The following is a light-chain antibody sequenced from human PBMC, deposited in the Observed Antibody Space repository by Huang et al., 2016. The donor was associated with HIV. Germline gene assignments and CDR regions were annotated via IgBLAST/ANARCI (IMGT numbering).Light chain of an antibody. Sequence: EIVMTQSPATLSVSPGERATLSCRASQSVSSNLAWYQQKPGQAPRRLIYGASTRATGIPARFSGSGSGTEFTLTISSLQSEDFAVYCCQQYNNWQYTFGQGTKLGIK. CDR2: GAS. CDR1: QSVSSN. V-gene: IGKV3-15*01. J-gene: IGKJ2*01. CDR3: QQYNNWQYT.